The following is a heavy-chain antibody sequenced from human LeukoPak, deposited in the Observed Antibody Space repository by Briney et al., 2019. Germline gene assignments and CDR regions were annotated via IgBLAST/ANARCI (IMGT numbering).Heavy chain of an antibody. Sequence: PGGSLRLSCAASGFTFSSYAMHWVRQAPGKGLEWVAVISYDGSNKYYADSVKGRFTISRDSSKNTLYLQMNSLRAEDTAVYYCARSIYYGPNFDYWGQGTLVTVSS. V-gene: IGHV3-30-3*01. CDR2: ISYDGSNK. CDR1: GFTFSSYA. CDR3: ARSIYYGPNFDY. D-gene: IGHD4-17*01. J-gene: IGHJ4*02.